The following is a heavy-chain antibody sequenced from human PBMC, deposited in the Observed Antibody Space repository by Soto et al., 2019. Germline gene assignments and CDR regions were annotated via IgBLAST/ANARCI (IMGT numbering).Heavy chain of an antibody. CDR1: GFAFYNFG. CDR2: ISYDGRNK. Sequence: GASLRLSCAASGFAFYNFGMHWVRQAPGKGLELVSFISYDGRNKYYVYSLKGRFTMSRDNAKNSVYLQMDSLRAEDTAVYYCGRDSGYGSGASVNHYLDYWGHGTLVNVSS. CDR3: GRDSGYGSGASVNHYLDY. D-gene: IGHD3-10*01. J-gene: IGHJ4*01. V-gene: IGHV3-30*03.